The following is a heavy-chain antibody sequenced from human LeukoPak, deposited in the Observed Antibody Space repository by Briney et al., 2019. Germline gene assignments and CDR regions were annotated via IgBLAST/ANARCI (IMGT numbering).Heavy chain of an antibody. CDR3: ARDPYSGGYGAYYYYYMDV. V-gene: IGHV3-21*01. CDR2: ISSSSSYI. D-gene: IGHD6-19*01. J-gene: IGHJ6*03. CDR1: GFTFTRYS. Sequence: GGSLRLSCAASGFTFTRYSMNWVRQAPGKGLEWVSSISSSSSYIYYADSVKGRFTISRDNAENSLYLQMNSLRDEDTAVYYCARDPYSGGYGAYYYYYMDVWGKGTTVTVSS.